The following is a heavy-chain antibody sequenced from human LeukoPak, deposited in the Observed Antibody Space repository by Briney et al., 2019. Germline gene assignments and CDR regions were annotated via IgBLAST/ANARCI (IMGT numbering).Heavy chain of an antibody. D-gene: IGHD3-10*01. CDR1: GYTLTELS. CDR2: FDPEDGET. V-gene: IGHV1-24*01. J-gene: IGHJ4*02. Sequence: GASVKVSCKVSGYTLTELSMHWVRQAPGKGLEWMGGFDPEDGETIYAQKFQGRVTMTEDTSTDTAYMELSSLRSEDTAVYYCATPPMVGTMGRRLYYFDYWGQGTLVTVSS. CDR3: ATPPMVGTMGRRLYYFDY.